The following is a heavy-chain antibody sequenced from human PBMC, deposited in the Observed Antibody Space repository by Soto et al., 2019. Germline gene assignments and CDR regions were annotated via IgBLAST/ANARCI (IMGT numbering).Heavy chain of an antibody. CDR1: GFTFSSYG. V-gene: IGHV3-30*18. Sequence: GGSLRLSCAASGFTFSSYGMHWVRQAPGKGLEWVAVISYDGSNKYYADSVKGRFTISRDNSKNTLYLQMNSLRAEDTAVYYCAKDRLSVVVTAIPDYWGQGTLVTVSS. J-gene: IGHJ4*02. CDR2: ISYDGSNK. CDR3: AKDRLSVVVTAIPDY. D-gene: IGHD2-21*02.